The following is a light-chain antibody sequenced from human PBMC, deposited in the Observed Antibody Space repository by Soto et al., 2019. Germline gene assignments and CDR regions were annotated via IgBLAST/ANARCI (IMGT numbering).Light chain of an antibody. CDR1: HSLLHSNGYNY. CDR2: LGS. Sequence: DILLTQSPLSLPVTPVEPASISCRSSHSLLHSNGYNYLDWYLQKPGQSPQLLIYLGSNRASGVPDRFSGSGSGTDFTLKISRVEADDIGVYYCMQALQSWTFGQGTKVDIK. J-gene: IGKJ1*01. CDR3: MQALQSWT. V-gene: IGKV2-28*01.